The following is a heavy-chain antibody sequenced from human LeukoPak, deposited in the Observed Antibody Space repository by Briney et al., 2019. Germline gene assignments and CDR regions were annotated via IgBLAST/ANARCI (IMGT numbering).Heavy chain of an antibody. CDR3: ARQRKQWLVEGYYYYMDV. CDR1: GYSFTSYW. J-gene: IGHJ6*03. V-gene: IGHV5-51*01. Sequence: GESPKILCRGSGYSFTSYWIGWGRQMPRKGLVWMGVIYPGDSDTRYSPSFQGQVTISADKSISTAYLQWSSLKASDTAMYYCARQRKQWLVEGYYYYMDVWGKGTTVTISS. CDR2: IYPGDSDT. D-gene: IGHD6-19*01.